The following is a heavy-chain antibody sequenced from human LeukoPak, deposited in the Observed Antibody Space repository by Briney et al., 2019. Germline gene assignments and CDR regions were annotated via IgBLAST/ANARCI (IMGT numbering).Heavy chain of an antibody. D-gene: IGHD3-10*01. J-gene: IGHJ4*02. V-gene: IGHV1-2*02. CDR3: ARELYGSGRHLDY. CDR1: GYTFTGYY. CDR2: INPNSGGT. Sequence: ASVKVSCKASGYTFTGYYMHWVRQAPGQGLEWMGWINPNSGGTNYVQKFQGRVTMTRDTSISTAYMELSRLRSDDTAVYYCARELYGSGRHLDYWGQGTLVTVSS.